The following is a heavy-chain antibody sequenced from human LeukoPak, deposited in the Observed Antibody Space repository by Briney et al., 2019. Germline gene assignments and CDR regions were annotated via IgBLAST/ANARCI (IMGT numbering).Heavy chain of an antibody. CDR1: GLTFSTYW. D-gene: IGHD2/OR15-2a*01. J-gene: IGHJ4*02. CDR2: INQDGREK. Sequence: GGSVRLSCTAFGLTFSTYWLLWVRQAPGKGREGVANINQDGREKNYVDSVKGRFPISRDNAKNSLYLQMNTVRALYKRGYHCARNMGDYWGQGTLVTVSS. CDR3: ARNMGDY. V-gene: IGHV3-7*04.